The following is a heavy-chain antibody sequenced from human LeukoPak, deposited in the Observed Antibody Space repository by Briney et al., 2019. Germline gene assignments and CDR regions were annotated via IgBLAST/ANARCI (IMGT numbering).Heavy chain of an antibody. CDR3: AGGTSSIAARPSRGTYYYYMDV. Sequence: SQTLSLTCTVSGGSISSGSYYWSWIRQPAGKGLEWIGRIYTSGSTNYNPSLKSRVTISVDTSKNQFSLKLSSVTAADTAVYYCAGGTSSIAARPSRGTYYYYMDVWGKGTTVTVSS. D-gene: IGHD6-6*01. J-gene: IGHJ6*03. V-gene: IGHV4-61*02. CDR2: IYTSGST. CDR1: GGSISSGSYY.